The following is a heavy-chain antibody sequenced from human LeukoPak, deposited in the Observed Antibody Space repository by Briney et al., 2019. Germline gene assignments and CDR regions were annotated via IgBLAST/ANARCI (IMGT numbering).Heavy chain of an antibody. Sequence: PGGSLRLSCAASGFTFSSYSMHWVRQAPGKGLEWVAFIRYDGSNKYYADSVKGRFTISRDNSKNTLYLQMNSLRAEDTAVYYCAKPYVYGSGSFGVLAFDIWGQGTMVTVSS. J-gene: IGHJ3*02. V-gene: IGHV3-30*02. D-gene: IGHD3-10*01. CDR3: AKPYVYGSGSFGVLAFDI. CDR1: GFTFSSYS. CDR2: IRYDGSNK.